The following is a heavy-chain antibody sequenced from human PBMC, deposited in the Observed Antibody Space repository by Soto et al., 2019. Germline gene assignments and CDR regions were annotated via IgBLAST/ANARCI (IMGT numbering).Heavy chain of an antibody. CDR1: GGTFSSYE. V-gene: IGHV1-69*13. CDR3: AREGYEVGATAEAYYFDY. D-gene: IGHD1-26*01. Sequence: SVKVSCKASGGTFSSYEISWVRQAPGQGLEWMGGIIPIFGTANYAQKFQGRVTITADESTSTAYMELSSLRSEDTAVYYCAREGYEVGATAEAYYFDYWGQGTLVTVSS. CDR2: IIPIFGTA. J-gene: IGHJ4*02.